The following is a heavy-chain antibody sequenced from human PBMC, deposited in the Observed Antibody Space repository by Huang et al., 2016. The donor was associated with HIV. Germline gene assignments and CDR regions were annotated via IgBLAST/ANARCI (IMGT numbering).Heavy chain of an antibody. J-gene: IGHJ6*03. D-gene: IGHD3-16*01. CDR2: IKQDGSEN. V-gene: IGHV3-7*01. CDR3: ARVIWGGWTAATGRSNGYYMDV. Sequence: EVQVVESGGGLAQAGGSLRLSCAAPGFTSGTYWMTWVRQAPGMGLQWVANIKQDGSENYYGDSAKGRFTISRDNAKKSLYLQVNSLRAEDTAVYYCARVIWGGWTAATGRSNGYYMDVWGKGTTVTVSS. CDR1: GFTSGTYW.